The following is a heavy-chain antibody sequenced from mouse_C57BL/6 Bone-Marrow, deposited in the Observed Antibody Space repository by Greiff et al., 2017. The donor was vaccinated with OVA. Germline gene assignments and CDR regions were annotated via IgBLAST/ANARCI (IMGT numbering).Heavy chain of an antibody. V-gene: IGHV1-55*01. D-gene: IGHD1-1*01. CDR2: IYPGSGST. J-gene: IGHJ4*01. Sequence: VQLQQPGAELVKPGASVKMSCKASGYTFTSYWITWVKQRPGQGLEWIGDIYPGSGSTNYNEKFKSKATLTVDTSSSTAYMQLRSLTSEDSAVYYCARRDLDLITTVVATGYYAMDYWGQGTSVTVSS. CDR1: GYTFTSYW. CDR3: ARRDLDLITTVVATGYYAMDY.